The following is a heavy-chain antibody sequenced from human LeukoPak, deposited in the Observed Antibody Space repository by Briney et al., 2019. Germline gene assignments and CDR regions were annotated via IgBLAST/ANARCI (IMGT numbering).Heavy chain of an antibody. V-gene: IGHV4-30-4*01. CDR2: IYYSGST. J-gene: IGHJ4*02. Sequence: PSQTLSLTCTVSGGSISSGDYFWNWIRQPPGKGLEWIGYIYYSGSTNYNPSLKSRVTISVDTSKNQFSLKLSSVTAADTAVYYCARALTIFGVVHLDYWGQGTLVTVSS. CDR3: ARALTIFGVVHLDY. D-gene: IGHD3-3*01. CDR1: GGSISSGDYF.